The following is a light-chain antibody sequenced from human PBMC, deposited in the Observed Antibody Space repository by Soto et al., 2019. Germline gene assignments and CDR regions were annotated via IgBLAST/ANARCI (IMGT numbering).Light chain of an antibody. Sequence: EIVLTQSPGTLSLSPGERVTLSCRASQSVSSNYLAWYKQKPGQAPRLLIYGASSRATGIPDRFSGSESGTDFTLTISRLEPEDFAVYYCQQYGSSLSITFGQGTRLEIK. CDR2: GAS. CDR3: QQYGSSLSIT. CDR1: QSVSSNY. V-gene: IGKV3-20*01. J-gene: IGKJ5*01.